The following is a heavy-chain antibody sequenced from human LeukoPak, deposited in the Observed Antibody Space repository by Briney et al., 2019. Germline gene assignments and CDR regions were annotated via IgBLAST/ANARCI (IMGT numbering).Heavy chain of an antibody. V-gene: IGHV3-53*01. CDR1: GFTVSSNY. D-gene: IGHD5-18*01. CDR2: IYSGGNT. J-gene: IGHJ4*02. CDR3: ARGVKYSYGLYYFDY. Sequence: GGSLRLSCAASGFTVSSNYMSWVRQAPGKGLEWGSVIYSGGNTYYADSVKGRFTISRDNSKNTLYLQMNSLRAEDTAVYYCARGVKYSYGLYYFDYWGQGTLVTVSS.